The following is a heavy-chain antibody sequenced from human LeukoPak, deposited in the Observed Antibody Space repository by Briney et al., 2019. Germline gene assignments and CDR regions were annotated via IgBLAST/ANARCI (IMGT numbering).Heavy chain of an antibody. Sequence: SQTLSLTSAISGDSVSSNSVTWNWIRQSPSRGLEWLGRTYYRSKWYNDYALSVKSRVTINPDTSKNQFSLQLNSVTPEDTAVYYCARDSDGLDTFDIWGQGTMVTVSS. CDR1: GDSVSSNSVT. CDR2: TYYRSKWYN. V-gene: IGHV6-1*01. J-gene: IGHJ3*02. CDR3: ARDSDGLDTFDI.